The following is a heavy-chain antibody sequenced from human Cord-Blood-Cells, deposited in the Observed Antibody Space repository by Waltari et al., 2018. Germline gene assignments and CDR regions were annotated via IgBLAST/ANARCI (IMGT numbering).Heavy chain of an antibody. CDR3: AKVSSWGSGAFDI. Sequence: EVQLLESGGGLVQPGGSLRLSGAASGFTLSSYAMSWVRQAPGKGLEWVSAISGSGGSTYYADSVKGRFTISRDNSKNTLYLQMNSLRAEDTAVYYCAKVSSWGSGAFDIWGQGTMVTVSS. J-gene: IGHJ3*02. V-gene: IGHV3-23*01. D-gene: IGHD6-6*01. CDR2: ISGSGGST. CDR1: GFTLSSYA.